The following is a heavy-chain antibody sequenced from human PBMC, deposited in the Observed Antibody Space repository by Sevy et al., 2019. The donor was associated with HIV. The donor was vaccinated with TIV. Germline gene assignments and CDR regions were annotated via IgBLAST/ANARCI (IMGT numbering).Heavy chain of an antibody. CDR2: ISAYNGNT. CDR1: GYTFTSYG. D-gene: IGHD3-3*01. V-gene: IGHV1-18*01. CDR3: ARRGYDFWSGYYLRYYYYGMDV. Sequence: ASVTVSCKASGYTFTSYGISWVRQAPGQGLEWMGWISAYNGNTNYAQKLQGRVTMTTDTSTSTAYMELRSLRSDDTAVYYCARRGYDFWSGYYLRYYYYGMDVWGQGTTVTVSS. J-gene: IGHJ6*02.